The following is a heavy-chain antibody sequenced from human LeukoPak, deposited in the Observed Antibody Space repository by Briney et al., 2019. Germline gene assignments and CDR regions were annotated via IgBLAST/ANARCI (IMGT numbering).Heavy chain of an antibody. J-gene: IGHJ4*02. CDR1: GFTFSIHA. D-gene: IGHD3-22*01. CDR3: ARDYDTSGSYFDFFDY. CDR2: ISGSGSNT. V-gene: IGHV3-23*01. Sequence: GGSLRLSCAASGFTFSIHAMTWVRQAPGKGLEWVSAISGSGSNTYYADSVKGRFTISRDNSKNAFLQMNSLRAEDTAVYYCARDYDTSGSYFDFFDYWGQGTLVTVSS.